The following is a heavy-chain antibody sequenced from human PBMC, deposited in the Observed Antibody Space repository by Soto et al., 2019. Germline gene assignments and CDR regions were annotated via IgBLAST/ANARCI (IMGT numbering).Heavy chain of an antibody. CDR3: AKVQEKWSKFFDY. D-gene: IGHD2-15*01. Sequence: QVQLVQSGAEVKKPGASVKVSCKASGYTFTNYGVSWVRQAPGQGLEWMGWINTYNGNTNYAQKFQGRVTMTTDTSTSTAHMELRSLRSDDTAAYYCAKVQEKWSKFFDYWGQGTLVNVSS. V-gene: IGHV1-18*01. CDR2: INTYNGNT. J-gene: IGHJ4*02. CDR1: GYTFTNYG.